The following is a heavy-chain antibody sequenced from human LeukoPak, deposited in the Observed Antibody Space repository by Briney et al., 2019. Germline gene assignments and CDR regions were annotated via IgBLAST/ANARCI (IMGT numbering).Heavy chain of an antibody. CDR1: GGTFSSYA. Sequence: SVKVSCKASGGTFSSYAISWVRQAPGQGLEWMGGIIPIFGTANYAQKFQGRVTITADESTSTAYMELSSLRSEDTAVYYCASQDAWGSSSSPYYFDYWGQGTLVTVSS. D-gene: IGHD6-6*01. V-gene: IGHV1-69*01. CDR2: IIPIFGTA. J-gene: IGHJ4*02. CDR3: ASQDAWGSSSSPYYFDY.